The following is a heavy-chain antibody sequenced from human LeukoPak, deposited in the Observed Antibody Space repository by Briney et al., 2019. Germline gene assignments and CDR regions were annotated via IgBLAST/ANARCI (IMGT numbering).Heavy chain of an antibody. J-gene: IGHJ4*02. Sequence: GESLKISCKGSGYSFTSYWISWVRQMPGKGLEWMGRIDPSDSYTNYSPSFQGHVTISADKSISTAYLQWSSLKASDTAMCYCARQGGYDYGDLNYWGQGTLVTVSS. CDR3: ARQGGYDYGDLNY. V-gene: IGHV5-10-1*01. CDR2: IDPSDSYT. D-gene: IGHD4-17*01. CDR1: GYSFTSYW.